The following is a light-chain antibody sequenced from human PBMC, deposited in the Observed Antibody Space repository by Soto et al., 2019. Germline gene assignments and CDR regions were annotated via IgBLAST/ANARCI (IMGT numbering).Light chain of an antibody. CDR1: SSDVGAYKY. J-gene: IGLJ1*01. V-gene: IGLV2-14*01. CDR3: SSYSSSSTIFV. Sequence: QSALTQPASVSGSPGQSITISCTGTSSDVGAYKYVSWYQQHPGKAPKVMIYEVSNRPSGVSNRFSGSKSGNTASLTISGLQAEDEADYFCSSYSSSSTIFVFGNGTKVTV. CDR2: EVS.